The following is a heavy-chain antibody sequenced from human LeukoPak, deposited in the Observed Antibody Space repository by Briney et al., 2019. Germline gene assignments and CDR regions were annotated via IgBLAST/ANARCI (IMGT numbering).Heavy chain of an antibody. Sequence: SETLSLTCTVSGGSISSGSYYWSWIWQPAGKGLEWIGRIYTSGSTNYNPSLKSRVTISVDTSKNQFSLKLSSVTAADTAVYYCARDLGDFGVAPETDYLGQGTLGTGSP. D-gene: IGHD3-3*01. CDR2: IYTSGST. CDR1: GGSISSGSYY. CDR3: ARDLGDFGVAPETDY. V-gene: IGHV4-61*02. J-gene: IGHJ4*01.